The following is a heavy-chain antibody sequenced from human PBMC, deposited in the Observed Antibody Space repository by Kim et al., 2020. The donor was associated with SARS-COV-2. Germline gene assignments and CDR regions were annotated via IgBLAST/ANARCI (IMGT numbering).Heavy chain of an antibody. D-gene: IGHD4-17*01. CDR2: IYPGDSDT. CDR1: GYSFTSYW. J-gene: IGHJ6*02. Sequence: GESLKISCKGSGYSFTSYWIGWVRQMPGKGLEWMGIIYPGDSDTRYSPSFQGQVTISADKSISTAYLQWSSLKASDTAMYYCASAADPYGDYHSDETSSMDVWGQGTTVTVSS. V-gene: IGHV5-51*01. CDR3: ASAADPYGDYHSDETSSMDV.